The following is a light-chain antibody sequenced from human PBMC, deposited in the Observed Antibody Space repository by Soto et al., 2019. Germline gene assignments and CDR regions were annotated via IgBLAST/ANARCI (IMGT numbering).Light chain of an antibody. V-gene: IGLV2-14*03. CDR3: TSWTTGTTMI. J-gene: IGLJ2*01. CDR2: DVN. Sequence: QSALTQPASVSGSPGQSITISCTGTSSDIGAYNFVSWYQQHPGKAPKLMLYDVNIRPSGVFNRFSGSKSGNTAALTISGLQAEDEAEYCCTSWTTGTTMIFGGGTELAVL. CDR1: SSDIGAYNF.